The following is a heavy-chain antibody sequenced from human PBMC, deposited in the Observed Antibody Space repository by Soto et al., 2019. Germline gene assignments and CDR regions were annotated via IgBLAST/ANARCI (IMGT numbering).Heavy chain of an antibody. J-gene: IGHJ4*02. CDR3: ARNLMDYDFLTGYYTAYYFVY. D-gene: IGHD3-9*01. CDR1: GYTFTSYA. Sequence: ASVKVSCKASGYTFTSYAMHWVRQAPGQRLEWMGWINAGNGNTKYSQKFQGRVTITRDTSASTAYMELSSLRSEDTAVYYCARNLMDYDFLTGYYTAYYFVYWGQGTLGSGSS. CDR2: INAGNGNT. V-gene: IGHV1-3*01.